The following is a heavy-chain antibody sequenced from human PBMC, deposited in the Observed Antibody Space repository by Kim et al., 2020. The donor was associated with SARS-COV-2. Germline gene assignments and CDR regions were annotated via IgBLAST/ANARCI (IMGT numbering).Heavy chain of an antibody. CDR2: IYHSGST. CDR1: GYSISSGYY. D-gene: IGHD6-25*01. Sequence: SETLSLTCTVSGYSISSGYYWGWIRQPPGKGLEWIGSIYHSGSTYYNPSLKSRVTISVDTSKNQFSLKLSSVTAADTAVYYCASPAAGSDQGLGVWGQGTMVTVSS. CDR3: ASPAAGSDQGLGV. J-gene: IGHJ3*01. V-gene: IGHV4-38-2*02.